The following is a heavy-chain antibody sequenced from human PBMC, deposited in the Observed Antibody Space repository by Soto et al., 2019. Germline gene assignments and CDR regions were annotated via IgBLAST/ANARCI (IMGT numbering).Heavy chain of an antibody. CDR2: ISYDGSNK. CDR1: GFTFSSYG. J-gene: IGHJ6*02. Sequence: LRLSCAASGFTFSSYGMHWVRQAPGKGLEWVAVISYDGSNKYYADSVKGRFTISRDNSKNTLYLQMNSLRAEDTAVYYCAKASSPRLEEDYGMDVWGQGTTVTVSS. V-gene: IGHV3-30*18. CDR3: AKASSPRLEEDYGMDV.